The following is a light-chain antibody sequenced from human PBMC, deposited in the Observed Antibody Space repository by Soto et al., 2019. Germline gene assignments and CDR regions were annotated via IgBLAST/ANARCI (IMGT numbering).Light chain of an antibody. J-gene: IGLJ1*01. V-gene: IGLV2-14*01. CDR3: SSYTSSSTPFV. Sequence: QSALTQPASVSGSPGQSITISCTGTSSDVGAYNYVSWYQQHPGKAPKLMIYDVSNRPSGVSNRFSGSKSGNTASLTISGLQAEDEADYSCSSYTSSSTPFVLGIGTKVTVL. CDR1: SSDVGAYNY. CDR2: DVS.